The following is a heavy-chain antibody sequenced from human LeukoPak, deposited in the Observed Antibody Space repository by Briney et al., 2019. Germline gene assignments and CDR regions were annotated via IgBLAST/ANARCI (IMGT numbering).Heavy chain of an antibody. V-gene: IGHV4-4*07. J-gene: IGHJ3*02. CDR2: IYTSGST. CDR3: ARIRDSSGYYLGAFDI. D-gene: IGHD3-22*01. CDR1: NGSISSHY. Sequence: PSETLSLTCTVSNGSISSHYWSWIRQPAGKGLEWIGRIYTSGSTNYNPSLKSRLTMSLDTSKSQFSLRLTSVTAADTAVYYCARIRDSSGYYLGAFDIWGQRTTVTVSS.